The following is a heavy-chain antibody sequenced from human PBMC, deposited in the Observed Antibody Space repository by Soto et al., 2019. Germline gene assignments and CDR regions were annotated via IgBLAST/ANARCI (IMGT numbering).Heavy chain of an antibody. J-gene: IGHJ3*02. CDR3: AKRGPRITIFGVVTEGAFDI. V-gene: IGHV3-23*01. D-gene: IGHD3-3*01. CDR1: GFTFSSYA. Sequence: GGSLRLSCAASGFTFSSYAMSWVRQAPGKGLEWVSAISGSGGSTYYADSVKGRFTISRDNSKNTLYLQMNSLRAEDTAVYYCAKRGPRITIFGVVTEGAFDIWGQGTMVTVSS. CDR2: ISGSGGST.